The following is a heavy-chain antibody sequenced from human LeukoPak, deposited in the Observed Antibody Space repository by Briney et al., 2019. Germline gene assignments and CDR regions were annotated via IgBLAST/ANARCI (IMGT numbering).Heavy chain of an antibody. D-gene: IGHD6-19*01. CDR1: GFTVSSNY. Sequence: GGSLRLSCAASGFTVSSNYMSWVRQAPGKGLEWVSIIYRGGNTYYADSVKGRFTISRDNSKNMVFLQMNSLRAEDTAVFYCARARLDAFDIWGQGTMVTVSS. CDR2: IYRGGNT. V-gene: IGHV3-53*01. CDR3: ARARLDAFDI. J-gene: IGHJ3*02.